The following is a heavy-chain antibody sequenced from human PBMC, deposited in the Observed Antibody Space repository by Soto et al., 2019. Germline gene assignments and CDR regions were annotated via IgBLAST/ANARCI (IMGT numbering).Heavy chain of an antibody. CDR2: ISFDVSNK. CDR3: AKLLSSGYAMDV. D-gene: IGHD6-19*01. V-gene: IGHV3-30*18. Sequence: QVQLVESGGGVVQPGRSLRLSCAASGFTLSNYGMHWVRLAPGKGLEWVAVISFDVSNKYYADSVKGRFTISRDNSKNTLYLQMNSLRDEDTAVYYCAKLLSSGYAMDVWGQGTTVTVSS. CDR1: GFTLSNYG. J-gene: IGHJ6*02.